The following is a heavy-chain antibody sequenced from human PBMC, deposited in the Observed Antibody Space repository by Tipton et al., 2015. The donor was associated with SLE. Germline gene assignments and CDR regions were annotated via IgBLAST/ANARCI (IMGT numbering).Heavy chain of an antibody. V-gene: IGHV5-51*03. Sequence: QLVQSGAEVKNPGESLKISCNASGYRFTNNWIGWARQMPGKGLKWIGITYPGDSDTRYSPSFQGQVTISADKSITTASLQWSTLKDSDTAMYYCVSGYDGDAYFFGYWGPGTLVSVSS. CDR3: VSGYDGDAYFFGY. CDR2: TYPGDSDT. D-gene: IGHD5-12*01. CDR1: GYRFTNNW. J-gene: IGHJ4*02.